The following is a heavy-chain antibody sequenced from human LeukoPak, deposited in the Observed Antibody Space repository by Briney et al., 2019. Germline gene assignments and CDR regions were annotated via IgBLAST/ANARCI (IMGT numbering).Heavy chain of an antibody. CDR1: GVTFSDYY. D-gene: IGHD3-22*01. Sequence: PGGSLRLSCAASGVTFSDYYTHWVRQAPGKGLEWVAVKSYDGSNKYYADSVKGRFTISRDNSKNTLYLQMNSLRAEDTAVYYCARERLEDYYYGMDVWGQGTTVTVSS. V-gene: IGHV3-30-3*01. CDR2: KSYDGSNK. CDR3: ARERLEDYYYGMDV. J-gene: IGHJ6*02.